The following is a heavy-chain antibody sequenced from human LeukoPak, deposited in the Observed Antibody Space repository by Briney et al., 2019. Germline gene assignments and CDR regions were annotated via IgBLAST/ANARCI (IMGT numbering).Heavy chain of an antibody. CDR3: ARDYYYDSSGSHLWGYFDY. CDR1: GFTFSSYA. J-gene: IGHJ4*02. CDR2: ISYDGSNK. V-gene: IGHV3-30*04. Sequence: GGSLRLSCAASGFTFSSYAMHWVRQAPGKGLEWVAVISYDGSNKYYADSVKGRFTISRDNSKNTLYLQMNSLRAEDTAVYYCARDYYYDSSGSHLWGYFDYWAREPWSPSPQ. D-gene: IGHD3-22*01.